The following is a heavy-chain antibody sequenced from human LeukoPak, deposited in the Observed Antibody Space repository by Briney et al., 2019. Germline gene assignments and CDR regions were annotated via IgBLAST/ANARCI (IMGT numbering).Heavy chain of an antibody. D-gene: IGHD6-13*01. V-gene: IGHV3-23*01. CDR3: AKDRDPGYSSSWCDY. CDR2: ISGSGGST. J-gene: IGHJ4*02. CDR1: GFTFSSYA. Sequence: GGSLRLSCAASGFTFSSYAMSWVRQAPGKGLEWVSAISGSGGSTYYADSMKGRFTISRDNSKNTLYLQMNSLRAEDTAVYYCAKDRDPGYSSSWCDYWGQGTLVTVSS.